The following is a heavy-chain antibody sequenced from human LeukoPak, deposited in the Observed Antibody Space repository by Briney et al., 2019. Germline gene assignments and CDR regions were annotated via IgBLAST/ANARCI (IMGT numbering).Heavy chain of an antibody. Sequence: SETLSLTCTVSGGSINTYYWSWIRQPAGKGLEWIGRIHTSGSTNYNPSLKSRVTMSVDTSKNLFSLKLNSVTAADTAVYYCARENESEDLFPPGDYLYYYYIDVWGKGTTVTVSS. J-gene: IGHJ6*03. CDR3: ARENESEDLFPPGDYLYYYYIDV. CDR2: IHTSGST. CDR1: GGSINTYY. V-gene: IGHV4-4*07. D-gene: IGHD1-1*01.